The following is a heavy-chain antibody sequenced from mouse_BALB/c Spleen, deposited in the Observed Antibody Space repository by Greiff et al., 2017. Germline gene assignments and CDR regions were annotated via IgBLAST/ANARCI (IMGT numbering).Heavy chain of an antibody. CDR1: GYTFTSYW. V-gene: IGHV1-7*01. J-gene: IGHJ3*01. CDR2: INPSTGYT. Sequence: VQLQQSGAELVKPGASVKMSCKASGYTFTSYWMHWVKQRPGQGLEWIGYINPSTGYTEYNQKFKDKATLTADKSSSTAYMQLSSLTSEDSAVYNCARRRLAYWGQGTLVTVSA. CDR3: ARRRLAY.